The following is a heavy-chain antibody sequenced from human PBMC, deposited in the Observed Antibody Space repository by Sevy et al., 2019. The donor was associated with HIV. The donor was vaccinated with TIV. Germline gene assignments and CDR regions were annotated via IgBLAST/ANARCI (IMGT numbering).Heavy chain of an antibody. CDR2: IRSKDYGGAT. CDR1: GFTFGDYA. V-gene: IGHV3-49*03. CDR3: TRGYYYDSSGYSDY. J-gene: IGHJ4*02. Sequence: GGSLRLSCTGSGFTFGDYAMSWFRQAPEMGLEWVGCIRSKDYGGATEYAASVKGRFTISRDDSKSIADLQMNSLKTEDTAVYYCTRGYYYDSSGYSDYWGQGTLVTVSS. D-gene: IGHD3-22*01.